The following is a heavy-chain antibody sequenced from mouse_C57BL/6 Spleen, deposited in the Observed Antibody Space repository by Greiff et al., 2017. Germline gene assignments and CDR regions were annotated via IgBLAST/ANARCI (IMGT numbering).Heavy chain of an antibody. V-gene: IGHV5-17*01. J-gene: IGHJ2*01. CDR1: GFTFTDYG. Sequence: EVKLVESGGGLAKPGGSLKLSCAASGFTFTDYGMIWVRQAPEKGLEWVAYISSGSSTIYYADTVKGRFTISRDNAKNTLFLQMPSLRSEDTAMXYCAGDVCDCYVFDYWGQGTTLTVSS. D-gene: IGHD2-3*01. CDR2: ISSGSSTI. CDR3: AGDVCDCYVFDY.